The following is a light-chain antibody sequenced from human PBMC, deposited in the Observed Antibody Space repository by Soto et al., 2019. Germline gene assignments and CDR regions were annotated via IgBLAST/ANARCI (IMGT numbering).Light chain of an antibody. CDR2: DVS. CDR1: STDVGRYNY. CDR3: NSYTSDSTYV. Sequence: QSVLTQPASVSGSPGQSITISCTGTSTDVGRYNYVSWYQQHPGKAPKLMVYDVSNRPSWVSNRFSGSKSGITASLTISGLQAEDEADYYCNSYTSDSTYVFGTGTKVTAL. V-gene: IGLV2-14*01. J-gene: IGLJ1*01.